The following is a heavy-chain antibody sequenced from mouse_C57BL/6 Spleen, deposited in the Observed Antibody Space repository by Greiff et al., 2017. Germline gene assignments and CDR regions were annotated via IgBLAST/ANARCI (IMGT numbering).Heavy chain of an antibody. D-gene: IGHD1-1*01. CDR3: ARGTNYGSTMYYFDY. CDR1: GFSLTSYG. Sequence: VKLMESGPGLVQPSQSLSITCTVSGFSLTSYGVHWVRQSPGKGLEWLGVIWSGGSTDYNAAFISRLSISKDNSKSQVFFKMNSLQADDTAIYYCARGTNYGSTMYYFDYWGQGTTLTVSS. V-gene: IGHV2-2*01. J-gene: IGHJ2*01. CDR2: IWSGGST.